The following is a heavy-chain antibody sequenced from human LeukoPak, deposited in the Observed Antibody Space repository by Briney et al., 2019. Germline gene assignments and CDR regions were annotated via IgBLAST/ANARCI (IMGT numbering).Heavy chain of an antibody. CDR1: GFTSSSYA. D-gene: IGHD3-10*01. CDR3: AKAMVRGVFDY. V-gene: IGHV3-23*01. CDR2: ISGSGGST. J-gene: IGHJ4*02. Sequence: GSLRLSCAASGFTSSSYAMSWVRQAPGKGLEGVSGISGSGGSTYYADSVKGRFTISRDNSKNTLYLQMNSLRAEDTAVYYCAKAMVRGVFDYWGQGTLVTVSS.